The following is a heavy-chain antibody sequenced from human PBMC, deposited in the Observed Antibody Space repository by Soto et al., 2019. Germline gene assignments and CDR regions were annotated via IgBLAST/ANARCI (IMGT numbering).Heavy chain of an antibody. V-gene: IGHV1-3*01. CDR1: GYTFTSYA. Sequence: ASVKVSCKASGYTFTSYAMHWVRQAPGQRLEWMGWINAGNGNTKYSQKFQGRVTITRDTSASTAYMELSSLRSEDTAVYYCARDYSGYDYWFDPWGQGTLVTVSS. CDR3: ARDYSGYDYWFDP. CDR2: INAGNGNT. D-gene: IGHD5-12*01. J-gene: IGHJ5*02.